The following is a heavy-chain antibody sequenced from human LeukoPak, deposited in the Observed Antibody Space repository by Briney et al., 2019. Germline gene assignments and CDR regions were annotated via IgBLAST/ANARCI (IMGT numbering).Heavy chain of an antibody. Sequence: ASVKVSCKTSGYSFTAFYIHWVRQAPGQGLEWMGWINPNNGGTNYTQKFQGRVTMTRDTSITTAYMELNRLTSDDTAVYYCARDFYYNSQGAFDIWGQGTMVTVSS. CDR2: INPNNGGT. V-gene: IGHV1-2*02. CDR3: ARDFYYNSQGAFDI. CDR1: GYSFTAFY. D-gene: IGHD2/OR15-2a*01. J-gene: IGHJ3*02.